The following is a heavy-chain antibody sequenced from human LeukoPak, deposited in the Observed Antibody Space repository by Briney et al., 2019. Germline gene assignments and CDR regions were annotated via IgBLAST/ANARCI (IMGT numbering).Heavy chain of an antibody. J-gene: IGHJ3*02. CDR2: IWYDGSKK. CDR3: ARDASDYLTTVATLRHDAFGI. D-gene: IGHD4-23*01. Sequence: GGSLRLSCAASGFTFSSYGIHWVRQAPGKGLEWVAVIWYDGSKKYYADSVKGRFTISRDNSKNTLYLQMNSLRVEDTAVYYCARDASDYLTTVATLRHDAFGIWGQGTMVTVSS. V-gene: IGHV3-33*01. CDR1: GFTFSSYG.